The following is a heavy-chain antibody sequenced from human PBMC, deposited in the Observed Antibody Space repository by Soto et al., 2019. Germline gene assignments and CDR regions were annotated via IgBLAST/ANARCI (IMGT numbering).Heavy chain of an antibody. CDR2: ISSSGSTI. V-gene: IGHV3-48*03. CDR1: VFTFSSYE. D-gene: IGHD4-17*01. J-gene: IGHJ4*02. Sequence: GSLRLACAASVFTFSSYEMNWVRQAPGKGLEWVSYISSSGSTIYYADSVKGRFTISRDNAKNSLYLQMNSLRAEDTAVYYCARVPVNYGGNSDYWGQGTLVTVSS. CDR3: ARVPVNYGGNSDY.